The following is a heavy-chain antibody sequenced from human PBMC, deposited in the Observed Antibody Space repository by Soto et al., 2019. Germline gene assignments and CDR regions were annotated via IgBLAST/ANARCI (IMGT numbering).Heavy chain of an antibody. CDR1: GFTFSSYA. J-gene: IGHJ4*02. V-gene: IGHV3-23*01. D-gene: IGHD2-2*01. Sequence: GESVKISCAASGFTFSSYAMSWVRQAPGKGLEWVSAISGSGGSTYYADSVKGRFTISRDNSKNTLYLQMNSLRAEDTAVYYCAKSKIPAAIPTGFDYWGQGTLVTVSS. CDR3: AKSKIPAAIPTGFDY. CDR2: ISGSGGST.